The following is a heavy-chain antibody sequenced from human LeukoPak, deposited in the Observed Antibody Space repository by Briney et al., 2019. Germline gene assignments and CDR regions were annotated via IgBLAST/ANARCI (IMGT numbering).Heavy chain of an antibody. Sequence: ASVKVSCTASGGTFSSYAISWVRQAPGQGLEWMGRIIPILGIANYAQKFQGRVTITADKSTSTAYMELRSLRSDDTAVYYCARDVGDIVVVPAAIREGWFDPWGQGTLVTVSS. CDR2: IIPILGIA. V-gene: IGHV1-69*04. J-gene: IGHJ5*02. D-gene: IGHD2-2*02. CDR3: ARDVGDIVVVPAAIREGWFDP. CDR1: GGTFSSYA.